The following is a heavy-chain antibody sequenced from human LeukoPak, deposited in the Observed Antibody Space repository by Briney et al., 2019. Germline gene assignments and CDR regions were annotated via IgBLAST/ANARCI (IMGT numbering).Heavy chain of an antibody. Sequence: GGSLRLSCAASGFTFSSYAMSWVRQAPGKGLEWVSAISGSGGSTYYADSVKGRFTISRDNSKNTLYLQMNSLRAEDTAVYYCAKGTGIVGATSDAFDIWGQGTMVTVSS. D-gene: IGHD1-26*01. CDR2: ISGSGGST. CDR3: AKGTGIVGATSDAFDI. J-gene: IGHJ3*02. V-gene: IGHV3-23*01. CDR1: GFTFSSYA.